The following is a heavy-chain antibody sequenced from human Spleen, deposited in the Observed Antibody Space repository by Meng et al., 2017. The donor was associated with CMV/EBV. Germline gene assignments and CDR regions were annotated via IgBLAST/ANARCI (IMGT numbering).Heavy chain of an antibody. Sequence: GESLKISCEASGLTFSSYGMSWVRQAPGKGLEWVSAISGSGGSTYYADSVKGRFTISRDNSKNTLYLQMNSLRAEDTAVYYCAKDLSGGLTTGSDYWGQGTLVTVSS. CDR1: GLTFSSYG. CDR2: ISGSGGST. CDR3: AKDLSGGLTTGSDY. V-gene: IGHV3-23*01. J-gene: IGHJ4*02. D-gene: IGHD4-11*01.